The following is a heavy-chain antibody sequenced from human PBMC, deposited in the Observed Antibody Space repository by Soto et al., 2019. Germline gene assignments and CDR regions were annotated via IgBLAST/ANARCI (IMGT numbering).Heavy chain of an antibody. V-gene: IGHV4-59*01. CDR1: GGSISSYY. D-gene: IGHD3-10*01. J-gene: IGHJ4*02. CDR2: IYYSGST. Sequence: SETLSLTCTVSGGSISSYYWSWIRQPPGKGLEWIGYIYYSGSTNYNPSLKSRVTISVDTSKNQFSLKLSSVTAADTAVYSCARAVRGYFDYWGQGTLVTVSS. CDR3: ARAVRGYFDY.